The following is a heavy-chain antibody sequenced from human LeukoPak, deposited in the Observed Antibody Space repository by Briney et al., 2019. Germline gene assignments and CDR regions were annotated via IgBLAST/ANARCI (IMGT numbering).Heavy chain of an antibody. Sequence: PSETLSLTCTVSGGSISSGGYYWSWIRQHPGKGLEWIGYIYYSGSTYYNPSLRSRVTISVDTSKNQFSLKLSSVTAADAAVYYCARAGGFFSPFGYWGQGTLVTVSS. CDR2: IYYSGST. V-gene: IGHV4-31*03. CDR3: ARAGGFFSPFGY. D-gene: IGHD3-3*01. CDR1: GGSISSGGYY. J-gene: IGHJ4*02.